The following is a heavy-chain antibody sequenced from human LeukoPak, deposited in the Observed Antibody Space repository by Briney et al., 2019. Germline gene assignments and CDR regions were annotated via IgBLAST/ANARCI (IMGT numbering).Heavy chain of an antibody. CDR1: GVSTTNGIYY. J-gene: IGHJ4*02. D-gene: IGHD3-22*01. CDR2: VHNVGST. Sequence: SETLSLTCTVSGVSTTNGIYYWAWIRQPPGKGLEWIGSVHNVGSTYYNLSLMSRITMSIDTSKNQFSLRLNSVTAADTAVYYFARAGVSSGYFDYWGQGTLVTVSS. V-gene: IGHV4-39*01. CDR3: ARAGVSSGYFDY.